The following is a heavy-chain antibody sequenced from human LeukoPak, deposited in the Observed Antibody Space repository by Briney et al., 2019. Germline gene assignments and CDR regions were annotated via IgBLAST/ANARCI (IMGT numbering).Heavy chain of an antibody. CDR1: GGSFSGYC. V-gene: IGHV4-34*01. Sequence: SETLSLTCSVYGGSFSGYCWSWIRQPPGKGLEWIGEINHSGSTNHNPSLKTRVTISLDRSKDQFSLKLTSVTAADTAVYYCTRGKPETVFDSWGRGTLVTVSS. CDR2: INHSGST. CDR3: TRGKPETVFDS. J-gene: IGHJ4*01.